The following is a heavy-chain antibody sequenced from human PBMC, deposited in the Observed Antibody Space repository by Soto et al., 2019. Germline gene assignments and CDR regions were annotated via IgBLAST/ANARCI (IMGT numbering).Heavy chain of an antibody. D-gene: IGHD6-13*01. Sequence: QVQLVESGGGVVQPGRSLRLSCAASGFTFSSYGMHWVRQAPGKGLEWVAVIWYDGSNKYYADSVKGRITISSDNSKNTLYLQMTTPRAEDMAVYSRGRDRKFPQLGHYYYGMDVWCQGTTVTFSS. CDR2: IWYDGSNK. CDR1: GFTFSSYG. V-gene: IGHV3-33*01. J-gene: IGHJ6*02. CDR3: GRDRKFPQLGHYYYGMDV.